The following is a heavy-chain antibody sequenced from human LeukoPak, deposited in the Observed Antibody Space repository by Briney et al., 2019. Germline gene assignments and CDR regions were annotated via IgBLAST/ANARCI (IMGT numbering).Heavy chain of an antibody. D-gene: IGHD3-16*02. CDR3: ARERDTYYDYVWGSYQQSDAFDI. CDR1: GGSFSGYY. CDR2: INHSGST. J-gene: IGHJ3*02. Sequence: SETLSLTCAVYGGSFSGYYWSWIRQPPGKGLEWIGEINHSGSTNYNPSLKSRVTISVDTSKNQFSLKLSSVTAADTAVYYCARERDTYYDYVWGSYQQSDAFDIWGRGTMVTVSS. V-gene: IGHV4-34*01.